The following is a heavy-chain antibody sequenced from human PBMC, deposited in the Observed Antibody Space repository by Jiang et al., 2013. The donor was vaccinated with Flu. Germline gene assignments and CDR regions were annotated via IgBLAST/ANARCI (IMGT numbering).Heavy chain of an antibody. CDR3: ARDSSSWYVGTLGYYYYGMDV. Sequence: QLLESGGGLIQPGGSLRLSCAASGFTFSSYSMNWVRQAPGKGLEWVSSISSSSSYIYYADSVKGRFTISRDNAKNSLYLQMNSLRAEDTAVYYCARDSSSWYVGTLGYYYYGMDVWGQGTTVTVSS. J-gene: IGHJ6*02. CDR1: GFTFSSYS. V-gene: IGHV3-21*01. CDR2: ISSSSSYI. D-gene: IGHD6-13*01.